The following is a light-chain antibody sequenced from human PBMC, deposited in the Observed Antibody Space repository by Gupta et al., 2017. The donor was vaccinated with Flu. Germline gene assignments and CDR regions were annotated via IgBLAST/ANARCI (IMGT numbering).Light chain of an antibody. J-gene: IGLJ2*01. Sequence: GQTARISCSGDISPNEDVYWYQQKPGQAPVLVMYRDNERPSGIPERFSGSSSGTTVTLTISGVQAEDEADYHCHSTDRSGTYIIFGGGTKLTVL. CDR2: RDN. CDR1: ISPNED. V-gene: IGLV3-25*03. CDR3: HSTDRSGTYII.